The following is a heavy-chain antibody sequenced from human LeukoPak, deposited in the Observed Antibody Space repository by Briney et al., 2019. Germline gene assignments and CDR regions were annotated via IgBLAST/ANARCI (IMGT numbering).Heavy chain of an antibody. V-gene: IGHV5-51*01. CDR2: IYPGDSDT. J-gene: IGHJ6*02. Sequence: GESLKISCKGSGYSFTSYWIGWVRQMPGKGLEWMGIIYPGDSDTRYSPSFQGQVTISADKSISTAYLQWSSLKASDTAMYYCATHKFIASKPKPYYYYGMDVWGQGTTVTVSS. D-gene: IGHD6-13*01. CDR3: ATHKFIASKPKPYYYYGMDV. CDR1: GYSFTSYW.